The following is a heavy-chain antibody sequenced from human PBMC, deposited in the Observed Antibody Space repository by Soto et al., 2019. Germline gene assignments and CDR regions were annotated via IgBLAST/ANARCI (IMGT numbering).Heavy chain of an antibody. D-gene: IGHD2-2*01. CDR2: IYYSGST. CDR1: GGSISSYY. Sequence: PSETLSLTCAVSGGSISSYYWSWIRQPPGKGLEWIGYIYYSGSTNYNPSLKSRVTISVDTSKNQFSLKLSSVTAADTAVYYCARMKDIVVVPVRYYYYGMDVWGQGTTVTVSS. V-gene: IGHV4-59*01. J-gene: IGHJ6*02. CDR3: ARMKDIVVVPVRYYYYGMDV.